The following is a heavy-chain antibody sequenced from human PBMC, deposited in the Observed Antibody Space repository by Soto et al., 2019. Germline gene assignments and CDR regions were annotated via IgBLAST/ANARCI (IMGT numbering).Heavy chain of an antibody. V-gene: IGHV3-53*01. CDR3: VRRVYSRSSDAFDI. CDR2: IYSGGST. D-gene: IGHD6-6*01. J-gene: IGHJ3*02. Sequence: GGSLRLSCAASGFTVSSNYMSWVRQAPGKGLEWVSVIYSGGSTYYADSVKGRFTISRDNSKNTLYLQMNSLRAEDTVVYYGVRRVYSRSSDAFDIWGQGTRFTVSS. CDR1: GFTVSSNY.